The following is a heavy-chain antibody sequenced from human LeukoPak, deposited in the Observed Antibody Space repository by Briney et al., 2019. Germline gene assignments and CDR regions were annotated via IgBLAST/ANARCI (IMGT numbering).Heavy chain of an antibody. CDR2: FYHSGST. J-gene: IGHJ4*02. CDR3: AGTYSSSYYFDY. V-gene: IGHV4-38-2*02. Sequence: SETLSLTCTVSGYSISSGYYWGWIRQPPGKGLEWVGSFYHSGSTYYNPSLKSRVTISVDTSKNQFSLKLSSVTAADTAVYYCAGTYSSSYYFDYWGQGTLVTVSS. D-gene: IGHD6-6*01. CDR1: GYSISSGYY.